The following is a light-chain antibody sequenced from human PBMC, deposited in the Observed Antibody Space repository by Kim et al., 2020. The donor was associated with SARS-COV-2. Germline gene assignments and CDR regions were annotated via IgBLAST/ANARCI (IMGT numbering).Light chain of an antibody. V-gene: IGLV1-51*01. Sequence: QAVLTQPPSVSAAPGQKVTISCSGSGSNIGNNYVFWFQQFPGTAPKLLIYDNNMRPSGIPDRFSGSNSGTSATLDITGLQTGDEADYFCATWDSSLSAGVFGGGTQLTVL. CDR3: ATWDSSLSAGV. CDR1: GSNIGNNY. J-gene: IGLJ3*02. CDR2: DNN.